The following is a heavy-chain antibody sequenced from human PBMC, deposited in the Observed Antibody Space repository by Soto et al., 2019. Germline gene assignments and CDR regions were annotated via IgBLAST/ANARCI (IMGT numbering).Heavy chain of an antibody. V-gene: IGHV3-30-3*01. Sequence: PGGSLRLSCAASGFTFSSYAMHWVRQAPGKGLEWVAVISYDGSNKYYADSVKGRFTISRDNSKNTLYLQMNSLRAEDTAVYYCARDPRSGYYRYEFDYWGQGTLVTVSS. CDR2: ISYDGSNK. CDR1: GFTFSSYA. J-gene: IGHJ4*02. CDR3: ARDPRSGYYRYEFDY. D-gene: IGHD3-3*01.